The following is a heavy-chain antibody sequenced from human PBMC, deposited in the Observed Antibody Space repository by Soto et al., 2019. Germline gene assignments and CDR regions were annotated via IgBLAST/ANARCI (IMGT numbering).Heavy chain of an antibody. CDR2: IIPIFGTA. CDR3: ARDRLYIAATEDYYYGMDV. Sequence: WASVKVSCKASGGTFSSYSISWVLEAPGEGLEWMGGIIPIFGTANYAQKFQGRVTITADESTSTAYMELSSLRSEDTAVYYCARDRLYIAATEDYYYGMDVWGQGTTVTVSS. D-gene: IGHD6-6*01. CDR1: GGTFSSYS. J-gene: IGHJ6*02. V-gene: IGHV1-69*13.